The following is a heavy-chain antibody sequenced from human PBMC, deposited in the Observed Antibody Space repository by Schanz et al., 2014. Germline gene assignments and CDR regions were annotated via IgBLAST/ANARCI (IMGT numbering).Heavy chain of an antibody. V-gene: IGHV3-23*04. CDR1: GYTFSSNA. D-gene: IGHD2-2*02. CDR3: AKHLYQYNYYGMDV. J-gene: IGHJ6*02. Sequence: EVQLVESGGGLVQPGGSLRLSCAASGYTFSSNAMSWVRQAPGKGLEWVSTISGSGGSTYYADSVKGRFTISRDNSKNTLSLQLKSLREDDKSVYYCAKHLYQYNYYGMDVWGQGTTVTVSS. CDR2: ISGSGGST.